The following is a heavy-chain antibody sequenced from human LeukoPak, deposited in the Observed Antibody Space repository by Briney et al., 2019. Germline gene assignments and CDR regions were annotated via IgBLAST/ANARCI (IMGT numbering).Heavy chain of an antibody. V-gene: IGHV3-66*02. D-gene: IGHD3-22*01. Sequence: GGSLRLSCAVSGFTVTNNYISWVRQAPGKGLEWVSIIYSGGSTYYADSVKGRFTISRDNSKNTLYLQMNSLRAEDTAIYYCARGRYYDGFDYWGQGTLVPVSS. CDR3: ARGRYYDGFDY. CDR2: IYSGGST. CDR1: GFTVTNNY. J-gene: IGHJ4*02.